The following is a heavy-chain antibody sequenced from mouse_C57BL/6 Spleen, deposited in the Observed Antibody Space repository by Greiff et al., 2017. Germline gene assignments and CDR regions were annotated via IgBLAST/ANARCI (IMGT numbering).Heavy chain of an antibody. CDR2: IDPSDSYT. J-gene: IGHJ4*01. Sequence: VQLQQPGAELVRPGTSVKLSCKASGYTFTSYWMHWVKQRPGQGLEWIGVIDPSDSYTNYNQKFKGKATLTVDTSSSTAYMQLSSLTSEDSAVYYCADSSGYSYYAMDYWGKGTSVTVSS. D-gene: IGHD3-2*02. CDR1: GYTFTSYW. CDR3: ADSSGYSYYAMDY. V-gene: IGHV1-59*01.